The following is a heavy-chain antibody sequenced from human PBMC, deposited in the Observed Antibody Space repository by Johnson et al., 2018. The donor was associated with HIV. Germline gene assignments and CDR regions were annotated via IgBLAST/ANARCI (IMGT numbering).Heavy chain of an antibody. CDR1: GFTVSSNY. CDR3: ASLRDAFDI. J-gene: IGHJ3*02. V-gene: IGHV3-74*02. CDR2: INSDGSST. Sequence: VQLVESGGDLIQPGGSLRLSCAASGFTVSSNYMSWVRQAPGKGLVWVSRINSDGSSTSYADSVKGRFTTSRDNAKHTLFLQMNSLRAEDTAVYYCASLRDAFDIWGQGTMVTVSS.